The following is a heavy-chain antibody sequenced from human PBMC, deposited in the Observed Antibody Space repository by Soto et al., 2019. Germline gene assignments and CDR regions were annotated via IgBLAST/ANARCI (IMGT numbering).Heavy chain of an antibody. CDR1: GGTFSSYA. D-gene: IGHD3-22*01. CDR3: ARARGPSSGYYPYWFDP. V-gene: IGHV1-69*12. Sequence: QVQLVQSGAEVKKPGSSVKVSCKASGGTFSSYAITWVRQAPGQGLEWMGGIIPIFGTANYAQKFQGRVTITEDESTSTAYMELSSLRSEDTALYYCARARGPSSGYYPYWFDPWGQGTLVTVSS. J-gene: IGHJ5*02. CDR2: IIPIFGTA.